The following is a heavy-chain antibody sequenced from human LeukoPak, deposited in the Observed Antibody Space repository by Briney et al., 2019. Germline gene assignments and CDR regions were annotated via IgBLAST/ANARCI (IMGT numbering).Heavy chain of an antibody. CDR3: AGAVRGVIHWFDP. CDR2: INHSGST. CDR1: SGSFSGYY. J-gene: IGHJ5*02. V-gene: IGHV4-34*01. Sequence: SETLSLTCAVYSGSFSGYYWSWIRQPPGKGLEWIGEINHSGSTNYNPSLKSRVTISVDRSKNQFSLKLSSVTAADTAVYYCAGAVRGVIHWFDPWGQGTLVTVSS. D-gene: IGHD3-10*01.